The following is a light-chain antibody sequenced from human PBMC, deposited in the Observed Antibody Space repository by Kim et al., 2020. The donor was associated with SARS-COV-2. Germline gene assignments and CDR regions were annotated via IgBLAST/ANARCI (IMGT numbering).Light chain of an antibody. J-gene: IGKJ2*01. CDR3: QQTHTTPDT. CDR2: DAA. Sequence: ASGGDSVAIACRASQDITTFLSWYQQTPGKAPKLLIYDAASVQSGVPPRFSGSGSGTDFTLTISELQPDDFVTYYCQQTHTTPDTFGQGTKLEI. V-gene: IGKV1-39*01. CDR1: QDITTF.